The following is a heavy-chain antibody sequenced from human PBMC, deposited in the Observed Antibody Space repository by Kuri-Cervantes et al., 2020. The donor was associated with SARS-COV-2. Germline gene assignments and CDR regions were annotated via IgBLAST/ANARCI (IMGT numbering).Heavy chain of an antibody. D-gene: IGHD3-22*01. CDR3: ASSQTYYYDSSGSPDDY. CDR1: GFTFSSYG. V-gene: IGHV3-30*03. J-gene: IGHJ4*02. Sequence: GESLKISCAASGFTFSSYGMHWVRQAPGKGLGWVAVISYDGSNKYYADSVKGRFTISRDNSKNTLYLQMNSLRAEDTAVYYCASSQTYYYDSSGSPDDYWGQGTLVTVSS. CDR2: ISYDGSNK.